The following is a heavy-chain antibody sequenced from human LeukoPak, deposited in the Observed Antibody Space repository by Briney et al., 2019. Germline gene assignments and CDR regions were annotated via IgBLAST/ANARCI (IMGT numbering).Heavy chain of an antibody. J-gene: IGHJ4*02. CDR1: GFTFSSYA. CDR2: ISGSGGST. Sequence: GGFLRLSCAASGFTFSSYAMSWVRQAPGKGLEWVSAISGSGGSTYYADSVKGRFTISRDNSKNTLYLQMNSLRAEDTAVYYCAKVDNYYGSGSHDYWGQGTLVTVSS. V-gene: IGHV3-23*01. D-gene: IGHD3-10*01. CDR3: AKVDNYYGSGSHDY.